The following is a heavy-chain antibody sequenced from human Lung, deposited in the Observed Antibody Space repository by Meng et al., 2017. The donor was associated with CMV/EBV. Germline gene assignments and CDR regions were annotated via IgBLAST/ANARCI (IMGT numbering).Heavy chain of an antibody. D-gene: IGHD5-12*01. CDR2: ISSSSAYI. CDR3: ARGDYSGYDVPDY. V-gene: IGHV3-21*06. J-gene: IGHJ4*02. Sequence: GEXXKISCAASGFMFSSYTMNWVRQAPGRGLEWVSSISSSSAYIFYADSVKGRLTISRDNAKNSLNLQMHSLRAEDTALYYCARGDYSGYDVPDYWGQGTLVTVSS. CDR1: GFMFSSYT.